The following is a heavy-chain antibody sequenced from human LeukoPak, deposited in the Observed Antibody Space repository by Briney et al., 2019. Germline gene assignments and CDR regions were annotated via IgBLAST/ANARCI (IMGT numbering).Heavy chain of an antibody. CDR3: ARDVCGSGWSRPPFDY. D-gene: IGHD6-19*01. J-gene: IGHJ4*02. CDR2: ISISISYI. Sequence: GGSLRLSCAASGFTFSSYSMNWVRQAPGKGLEWVSSISISISYIYYADSVKGRFTISRDNAKNSLYLQMNSLRAEDTAVYYCARDVCGSGWSRPPFDYWGQGTLVTVSS. CDR1: GFTFSSYS. V-gene: IGHV3-21*01.